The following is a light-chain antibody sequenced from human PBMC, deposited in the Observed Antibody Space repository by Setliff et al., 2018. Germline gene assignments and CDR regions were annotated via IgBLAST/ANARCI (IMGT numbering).Light chain of an antibody. V-gene: IGLV1-44*01. Sequence: QSVLTQPPSASGTPGQRVTISCSGSSSNIGSKTVNWYQQLPGTAPKLLISQYSQRPSGVPDRFSGSKSGTSASLAISGLQSEDEADYFCAAWDVSLNEVVFGGGTKVTVL. CDR2: QYS. J-gene: IGLJ2*01. CDR3: AAWDVSLNEVV. CDR1: SSNIGSKT.